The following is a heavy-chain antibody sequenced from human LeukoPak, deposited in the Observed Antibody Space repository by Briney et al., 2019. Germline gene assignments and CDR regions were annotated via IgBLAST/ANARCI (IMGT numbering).Heavy chain of an antibody. CDR1: GGSLSGYY. CDR2: INYSGNT. V-gene: IGHV4-34*01. D-gene: IGHD2-15*01. Sequence: SETLSLTCAVYGGSLSGYYWTWIRQSPGKGLEWIGEINYSGNTNYNRSLKSRVTISADTSKNQFSLSLTSVTAADTAVYYCARRGTAYCRGGNCYSDKYFDYWGQGTQVTVSS. J-gene: IGHJ4*02. CDR3: ARRGTAYCRGGNCYSDKYFDY.